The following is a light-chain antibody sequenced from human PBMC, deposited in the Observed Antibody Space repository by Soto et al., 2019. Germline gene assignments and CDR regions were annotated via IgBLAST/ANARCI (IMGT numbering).Light chain of an antibody. Sequence: QSVLTQPASVSVSPGQSITISCTGASSDVGGFDHVSWHQQHPGKVPRLLIYDVSSRPSGVSDRFSGSKSGNTASLTISGLQAEDEADYYCNSFTTTNTYVFGTGTKVTVL. CDR3: NSFTTTNTYV. CDR1: SSDVGGFDH. V-gene: IGLV2-14*03. J-gene: IGLJ1*01. CDR2: DVS.